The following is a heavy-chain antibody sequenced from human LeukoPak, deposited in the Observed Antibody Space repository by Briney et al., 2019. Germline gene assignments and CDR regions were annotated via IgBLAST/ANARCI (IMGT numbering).Heavy chain of an antibody. Sequence: ASVKVSCKASGYTFTSYGSSWVRQAPGQGLEWMGWISAYNGNTNYAQKLQGRVTMTTDTSTSTAYMELRSLRSDDTSVYYCGRVSSSVSWFDPWGQGTLVTVSS. D-gene: IGHD3-16*02. CDR2: ISAYNGNT. CDR1: GYTFTSYG. J-gene: IGHJ5*02. CDR3: GRVSSSVSWFDP. V-gene: IGHV1-18*01.